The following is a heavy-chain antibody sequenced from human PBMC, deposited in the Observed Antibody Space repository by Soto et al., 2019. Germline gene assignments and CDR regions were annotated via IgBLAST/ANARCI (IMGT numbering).Heavy chain of an antibody. D-gene: IGHD2-15*01. CDR1: GGSFSGYY. V-gene: IGHV4-34*01. Sequence: QVQLQQWGAGLLKPSETLSLTCAVYGGSFSGYYWSWIRQPPGKGLEWIGEINHSGSTNYNPSLKSRVTISVDTSKNQCSLRLSSVTAADTAVYYCARGRGCSGGSCYSVDFDYWGQGTLVTVSS. CDR2: INHSGST. CDR3: ARGRGCSGGSCYSVDFDY. J-gene: IGHJ4*02.